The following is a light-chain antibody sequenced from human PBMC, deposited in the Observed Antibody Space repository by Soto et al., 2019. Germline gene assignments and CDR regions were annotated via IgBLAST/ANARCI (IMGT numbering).Light chain of an antibody. Sequence: DIQMTQSPSSLSASVGDRVTITCRASQSISSYLNWYQKKPGNAPKLLIYAASSLQSSVTSRFNGSVSGTDFDITISRLQPEDFATYFCQQSYSTPWTFGQGTKVEIK. J-gene: IGKJ1*01. CDR3: QQSYSTPWT. CDR2: AAS. CDR1: QSISSY. V-gene: IGKV1-39*01.